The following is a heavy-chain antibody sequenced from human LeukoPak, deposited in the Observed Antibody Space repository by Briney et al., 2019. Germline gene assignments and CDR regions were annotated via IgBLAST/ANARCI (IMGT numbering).Heavy chain of an antibody. J-gene: IGHJ4*02. D-gene: IGHD1-26*01. CDR3: AKDQVGATYFDY. CDR1: GFTFSSYA. Sequence: PGGSLRLSCAASGFTFSSYAMSWVRQAPGKGLEWVSGMSSGAGSTYYADSVRGRFAISRDNSKNTLYLQMNSLRAEDTAVYYCAKDQVGATYFDYWGQGTLVTVSS. CDR2: MSSGAGST. V-gene: IGHV3-23*01.